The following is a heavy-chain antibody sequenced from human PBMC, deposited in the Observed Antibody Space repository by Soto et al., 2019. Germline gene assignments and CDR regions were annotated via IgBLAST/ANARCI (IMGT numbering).Heavy chain of an antibody. Sequence: QVQLQESGPGLVKPSETLSLTCTVSGGSMNDYYWSWIRQPAGKGLEWFGRIFTSGNTNYNPSLRSRLTMSVDTSTNQVSLRLTSVTAADTAVYYWASSRRVSRYDGLNVWGQGTTVTVSS. CDR2: IFTSGNT. CDR3: ASSRRVSRYDGLNV. CDR1: GGSMNDYY. J-gene: IGHJ6*02. D-gene: IGHD6-6*01. V-gene: IGHV4-4*07.